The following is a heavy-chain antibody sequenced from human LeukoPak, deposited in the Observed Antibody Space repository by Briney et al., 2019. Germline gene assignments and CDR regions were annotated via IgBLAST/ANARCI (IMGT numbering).Heavy chain of an antibody. CDR3: ARVPYGNYHYYYMDV. J-gene: IGHJ6*03. Sequence: GGSLRLSCAASGFTVSSTYMSWVRQAPGKGLEWVSIIYSGGNTYYADSVKGRFTISRDNSKNTLYLQMNSLRAEDTAVYYCARVPYGNYHYYYMDVWGKGTTVTVPS. V-gene: IGHV3-53*01. D-gene: IGHD3-10*01. CDR1: GFTVSSTY. CDR2: IYSGGNT.